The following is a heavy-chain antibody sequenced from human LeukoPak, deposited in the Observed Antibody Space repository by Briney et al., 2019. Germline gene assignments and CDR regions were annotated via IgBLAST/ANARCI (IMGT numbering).Heavy chain of an antibody. D-gene: IGHD1-1*01. CDR1: GGSISSSSYY. J-gene: IGHJ3*02. V-gene: IGHV4-39*07. Sequence: PSETLSLTCTVSGGSISSSSYYWGWIRQPPGKVLEWIGSIYYSGSTYYNPSLKSRVTISVDTSKNQFSLKLSSVTAADTAVYYCARDISSWKAFDIWGQGTMVTVSS. CDR2: IYYSGST. CDR3: ARDISSWKAFDI.